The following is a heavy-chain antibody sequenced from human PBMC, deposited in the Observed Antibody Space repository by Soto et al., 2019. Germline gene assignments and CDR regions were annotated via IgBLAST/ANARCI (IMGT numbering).Heavy chain of an antibody. CDR2: IDPSDSYT. V-gene: IGHV5-10-1*04. CDR1: GCSFTKYW. J-gene: IGHJ5*02. D-gene: IGHD3-22*01. Sequence: LGESLKISCKGSGCSFTKYWISWMRQMPGKGLEWMGRIDPSDSYTNYSPSFQGQVTFSADKSINTAYLQWRSLKASDTAMYYCARRDYYADSDYYGGWFDPWGQGTLVTVSS. CDR3: ARRDYYADSDYYGGWFDP.